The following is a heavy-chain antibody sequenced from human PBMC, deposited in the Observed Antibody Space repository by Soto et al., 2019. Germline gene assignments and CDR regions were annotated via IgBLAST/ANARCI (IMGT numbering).Heavy chain of an antibody. CDR1: GGSISSGGYY. J-gene: IGHJ5*02. CDR2: IYYSGST. D-gene: IGHD3-22*01. Sequence: QVRLQESGPGLVKPSQTLSLTCTVSGGSISSGGYYWSWIRQHPGKGLEWIGYIYYSGSTYYNPSLKSRVTISVDTSKNQFSLKLSSVTAADTAVYYCARTLTPTYYYDSSGYYGEVGWFDPWGQGTLVTVSS. V-gene: IGHV4-31*03. CDR3: ARTLTPTYYYDSSGYYGEVGWFDP.